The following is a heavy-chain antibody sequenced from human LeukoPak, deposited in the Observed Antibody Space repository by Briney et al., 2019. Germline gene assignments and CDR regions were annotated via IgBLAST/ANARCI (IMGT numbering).Heavy chain of an antibody. Sequence: SETLSLTCAVSGYSISSGYYWGWIRQPPGKGLEWIGSIYHSGSTYYNPSLKSRVTISVDTSKNQFSLKLSSVTAADTAVYYGARVGSCSGGSCYALNWFDPWGQGTLVTVSS. CDR1: GYSISSGYY. J-gene: IGHJ5*02. V-gene: IGHV4-38-2*01. CDR2: IYHSGST. CDR3: ARVGSCSGGSCYALNWFDP. D-gene: IGHD2-15*01.